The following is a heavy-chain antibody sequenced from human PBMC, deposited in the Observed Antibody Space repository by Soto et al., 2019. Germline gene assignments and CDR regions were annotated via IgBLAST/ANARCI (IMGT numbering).Heavy chain of an antibody. Sequence: GGSLRLSCAASGFTFSRYAMHWVRQAPGKGLEWVAVISYDGSNKYYADSVKGRFTISRDNSKNTLYLQMNSLRAEDTAVYYCARDEGPGPLYYFDYWGQGTLVTVSS. CDR1: GFTFSRYA. CDR3: ARDEGPGPLYYFDY. J-gene: IGHJ4*02. V-gene: IGHV3-30-3*01. CDR2: ISYDGSNK.